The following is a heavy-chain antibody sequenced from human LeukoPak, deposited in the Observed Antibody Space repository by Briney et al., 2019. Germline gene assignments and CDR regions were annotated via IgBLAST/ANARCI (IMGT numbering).Heavy chain of an antibody. V-gene: IGHV3-48*03. CDR3: ARGAYYDILTGYRHYYYYYMDV. D-gene: IGHD3-9*01. J-gene: IGHJ6*03. CDR2: ISSSGSTI. CDR1: GFTFSSYE. Sequence: GGSLRLSCAASGFTFSSYEMNWVRQAPGQGLEGVSYISSSGSTIYYADSVKGRFTISRDNAKNSLYLQMNSLRAEDTAVYYCARGAYYDILTGYRHYYYYYMDVWGKGTTVTISS.